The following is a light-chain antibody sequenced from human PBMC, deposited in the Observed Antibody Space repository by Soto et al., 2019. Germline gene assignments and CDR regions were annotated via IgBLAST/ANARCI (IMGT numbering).Light chain of an antibody. CDR2: SNN. J-gene: IGLJ2*01. CDR1: RSNIGVNT. Sequence: QSVLTQPPSASGTAGQRVTISCSGSRSNIGVNTVHWYQQLPRTAPKLLIHSNNQRPSGVPDRFSGSKSGTSGSLAISGLQSEDEADYHCSSYTTIKTVVFGGGTKVTVL. V-gene: IGLV1-44*01. CDR3: SSYTTIKTVV.